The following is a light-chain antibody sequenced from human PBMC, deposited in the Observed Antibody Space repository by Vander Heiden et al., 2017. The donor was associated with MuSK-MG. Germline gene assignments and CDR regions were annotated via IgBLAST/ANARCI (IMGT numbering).Light chain of an antibody. CDR3: QQRSNWLET. V-gene: IGKV3-11*01. J-gene: IGKJ5*01. CDR1: QSVSSY. CDR2: DAS. Sequence: EIVFTPSPATLSLSPGERATLSCRASQSVSSYLAWYQQKPGQAPRLLIYDASNRATGIPARFSGSGSGTDFTLTISSLEPEDFAVYYCQQRSNWLETFGQGTRLEIK.